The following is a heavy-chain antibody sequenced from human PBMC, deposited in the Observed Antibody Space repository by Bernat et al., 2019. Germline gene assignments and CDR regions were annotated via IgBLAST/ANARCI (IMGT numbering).Heavy chain of an antibody. CDR1: GYTFTGYY. J-gene: IGHJ4*02. Sequence: QVQLVQSGAEVKKPGASVKVSCKASGYTFTGYYMHWVRQAPGQGLEWMGWINPNSGGTNYAQKFQSRVTMTRYASISTAYMELSRLRSDDTAVYYCARDLAVAGSLDYWGQGTLVTVSS. D-gene: IGHD6-19*01. CDR3: ARDLAVAGSLDY. CDR2: INPNSGGT. V-gene: IGHV1-2*02.